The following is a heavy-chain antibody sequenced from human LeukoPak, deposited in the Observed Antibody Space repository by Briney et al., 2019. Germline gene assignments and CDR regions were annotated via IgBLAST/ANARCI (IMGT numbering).Heavy chain of an antibody. CDR1: GGSISSYY. CDR3: ARGANYYGSTNWLDP. D-gene: IGHD3-10*01. CDR2: IYTSGST. J-gene: IGHJ5*02. Sequence: SETLSLTCTVSGGSISSYYWNWIRQPAGKGLEWIGRIYTSGSTNYNPSLKSRVTMSIDTSKTQFSLKLMSVTAADTAVYYCARGANYYGSTNWLDPWGQGTRVTVSS. V-gene: IGHV4-4*07.